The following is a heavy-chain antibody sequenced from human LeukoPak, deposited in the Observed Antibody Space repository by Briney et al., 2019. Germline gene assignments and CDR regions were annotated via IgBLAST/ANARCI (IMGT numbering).Heavy chain of an antibody. V-gene: IGHV3-23*01. D-gene: IGHD6-13*01. CDR3: AKARHSSSWYGGTDV. Sequence: GGSLRLSCAASGFTFSSYAMSWVRQAPGKGLEWVSAISGSGGSTYYADSVKGRFTISRDNSKNTLYLQMNSLRAEDTAVYYCAKARHSSSWYGGTDVWGQGTTVTVSS. CDR2: ISGSGGST. CDR1: GFTFSSYA. J-gene: IGHJ6*02.